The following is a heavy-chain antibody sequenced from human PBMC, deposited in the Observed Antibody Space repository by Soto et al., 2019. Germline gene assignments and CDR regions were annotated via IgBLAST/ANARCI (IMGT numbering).Heavy chain of an antibody. V-gene: IGHV3-33*01. CDR1: GFTFSNYG. CDR3: ARDVLGDSSGCSDY. J-gene: IGHJ4*02. D-gene: IGHD6-19*01. CDR2: IWDDGNNK. Sequence: QVQLVESGGGVVQPGRSLRLSCAASGFTFSNYGMHWVRQAPGKGLEWVAVIWDDGNNKYYADSVKGRFTSSRDNSKNTLYLQMNSLRVEDTAVYYCARDVLGDSSGCSDYWGQGTLVTVSS.